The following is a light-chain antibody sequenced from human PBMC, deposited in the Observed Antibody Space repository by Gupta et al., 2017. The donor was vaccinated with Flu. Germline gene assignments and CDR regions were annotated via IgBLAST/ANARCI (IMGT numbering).Light chain of an antibody. V-gene: IGKV1-39*01. J-gene: IGKJ1*01. CDR2: VTS. Sequence: LPMNPSPSSPSAFVGDRVTIICRASETISVYLNWYQHKPGRAPQLLIYVTSTLQTGVPSRFSGSGSGTDFTLTINSLQPEDFATYYCQQSHTNPRTFGQGTKVEVK. CDR1: ETISVY. CDR3: QQSHTNPRT.